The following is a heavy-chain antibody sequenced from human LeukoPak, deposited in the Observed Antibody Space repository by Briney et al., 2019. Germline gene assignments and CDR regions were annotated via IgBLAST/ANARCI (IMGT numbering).Heavy chain of an antibody. CDR3: ARGPRIAVAGPHWYFDL. Sequence: GGSLRLSCAASGFTFSSYWMHWVRQAPGKGLVWVSRINSDGSSTSYADSVKGRFTISRDNAKNTPYLQMNSLRAEDTAVYYCARGPRIAVAGPHWYFDLWGRGTLVTVSS. CDR1: GFTFSSYW. J-gene: IGHJ2*01. V-gene: IGHV3-74*01. D-gene: IGHD6-19*01. CDR2: INSDGSST.